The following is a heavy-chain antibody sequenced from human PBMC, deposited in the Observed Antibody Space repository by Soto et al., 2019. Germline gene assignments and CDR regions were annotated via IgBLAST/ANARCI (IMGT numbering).Heavy chain of an antibody. V-gene: IGHV4-61*01. CDR3: ARVLTGIAAAYDAFDV. J-gene: IGHJ3*01. CDR1: GDSFISATYY. CDR2: IYYDGGT. D-gene: IGHD6-13*01. Sequence: SETLSLTCTVSGDSFISATYYWSWIRQPPGKGLEWIGYIYYDGGTTYNSSLKSRVTISTDTSRSQLSLQLTSATPADTAVYYCARVLTGIAAAYDAFDVWGKGTMVNVS.